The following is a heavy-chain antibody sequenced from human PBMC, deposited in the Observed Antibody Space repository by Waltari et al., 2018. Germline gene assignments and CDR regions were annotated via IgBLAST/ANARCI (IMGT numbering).Heavy chain of an antibody. J-gene: IGHJ6*03. CDR3: ARERDIVATGYYHYMDV. CDR2: ISTYNGDT. CDR1: GYTFTSHG. D-gene: IGHD5-12*01. V-gene: IGHV1-18*01. Sequence: QVQLVQSGAEVKKPGASVKVSCKTSGYTFTSHGISWVLQAPGQGLEWMGWISTYNGDTNYAQKVQGRVTMTTDTSTSTAYMELRSLRSDDTAVYYCARERDIVATGYYHYMDVWGKGTTVTISS.